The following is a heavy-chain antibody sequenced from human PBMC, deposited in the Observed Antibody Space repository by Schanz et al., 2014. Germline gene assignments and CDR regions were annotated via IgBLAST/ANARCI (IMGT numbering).Heavy chain of an antibody. V-gene: IGHV4-31*03. CDR2: IYHSGNT. D-gene: IGHD2-21*01. J-gene: IGHJ5*02. CDR1: GGSIDVSGYY. Sequence: QVQLQESGPRLVKPSQTLSLTCTVSGGSIDVSGYYWSWIRQQPGKALEWIGYIYHSGNTYFKPSLQGRLAMSVDTAKNQFSLSLSSATAADTAVYYCARVVGGNSALEWFDPWGQGTLVTVSS. CDR3: ARVVGGNSALEWFDP.